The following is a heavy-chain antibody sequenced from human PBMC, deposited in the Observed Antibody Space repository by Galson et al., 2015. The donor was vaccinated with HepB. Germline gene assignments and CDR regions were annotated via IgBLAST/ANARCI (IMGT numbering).Heavy chain of an antibody. CDR1: GGTFSSYA. V-gene: IGHV1-69*13. J-gene: IGHJ4*02. CDR3: ARIGTFEVLTEDY. Sequence: SVKVSCKASGGTFSSYAISWVRQAPGQGLEWMGGIIPIFGTANYAQNFQGRVTITADESTSTAYMELSSLRSDDTAVYYCARIGTFEVLTEDYWGQGTLVTVSS. D-gene: IGHD3-3*01. CDR2: IIPIFGTA.